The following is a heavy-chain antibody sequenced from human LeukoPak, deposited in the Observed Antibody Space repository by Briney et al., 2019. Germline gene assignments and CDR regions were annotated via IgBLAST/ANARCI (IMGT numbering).Heavy chain of an antibody. Sequence: SETLSPTCTVSGGSISSSSYYWGWIRQPPGKGLEWIGSIYYSGSTYYNPSLKSRVTISVDTSKNQFSLKLSSVTAADTAVYYCAKVGKGIAVAGRFDYWGQGTLVTVSS. J-gene: IGHJ4*02. CDR2: IYYSGST. V-gene: IGHV4-39*01. CDR1: GGSISSSSYY. CDR3: AKVGKGIAVAGRFDY. D-gene: IGHD6-19*01.